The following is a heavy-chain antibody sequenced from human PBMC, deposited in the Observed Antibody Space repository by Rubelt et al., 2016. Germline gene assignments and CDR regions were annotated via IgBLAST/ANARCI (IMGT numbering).Heavy chain of an antibody. J-gene: IGHJ4*02. CDR2: ISGSGGST. CDR1: GFTFSSYA. CDR3: AKGTGPRRGGTDY. V-gene: IGHV3-23*01. D-gene: IGHD3/OR15-3a*01. Sequence: EVQLLESGGGLAQPGGSLRLSCAASGFTFSSYAMSWVRQAPGKGLEWVSAISGSGGSTYYAASVKGRFTISRDNSKNTLYLQMNSLRAEDTAVYYCAKGTGPRRGGTDYWGQGTLVTVSS.